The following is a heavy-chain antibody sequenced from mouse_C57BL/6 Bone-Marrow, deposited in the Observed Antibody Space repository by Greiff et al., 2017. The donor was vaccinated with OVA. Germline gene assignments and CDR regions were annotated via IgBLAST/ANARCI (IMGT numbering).Heavy chain of an antibody. J-gene: IGHJ2*01. Sequence: EVKLVESGGGLVKPGGSLKLSCAASGFTFSDYGMHWVRQAPEKGLEWVAYISSGSSTIYYADTVKGRFTISRDNAKNTLFLQMTSLRSEDTAMYYCARGGYITTVVATQDFDYWGQGTTLTVSS. CDR3: ARGGYITTVVATQDFDY. V-gene: IGHV5-17*01. CDR1: GFTFSDYG. D-gene: IGHD1-1*01. CDR2: ISSGSSTI.